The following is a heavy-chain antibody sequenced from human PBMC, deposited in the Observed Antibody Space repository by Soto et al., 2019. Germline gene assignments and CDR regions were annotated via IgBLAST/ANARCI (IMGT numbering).Heavy chain of an antibody. Sequence: GGSLRLSCPAAGFTFGDYGRIWFRPAPGKGLEWVGFITSKAYGGTTEYAATVKGRFTISRDDSKSIAYLQMNSLKTDDTAVYYCSRVPPNNRGAPLDYWGQGTLVTVSS. D-gene: IGHD3-10*01. J-gene: IGHJ4*02. CDR1: GFTFGDYG. CDR2: ITSKAYGGTT. V-gene: IGHV3-49*03. CDR3: SRVPPNNRGAPLDY.